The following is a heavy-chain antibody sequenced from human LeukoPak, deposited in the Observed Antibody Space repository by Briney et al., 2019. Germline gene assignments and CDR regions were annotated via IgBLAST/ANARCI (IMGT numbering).Heavy chain of an antibody. J-gene: IGHJ4*02. CDR1: GFTFSSYS. V-gene: IGHV3-21*04. D-gene: IGHD6-13*01. CDR3: ARDLSSSWYDY. CDR2: ISSSSSYI. Sequence: GGSLRLSCAASGFTFSSYSMNWVRQAPGEGLEWVSSISSSSSYIYYADSVKGRFTISRDNAKNSLYLQMNSLRAEDTAVYYCARDLSSSWYDYWGQGTLVTVSS.